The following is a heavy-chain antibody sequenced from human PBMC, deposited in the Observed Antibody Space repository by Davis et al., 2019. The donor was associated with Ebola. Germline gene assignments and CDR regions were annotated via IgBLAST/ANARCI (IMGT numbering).Heavy chain of an antibody. CDR1: GFTFSSFP. J-gene: IGHJ6*04. CDR2: ISDSGDST. CDR3: ARGDIVATPPYYYGMDV. Sequence: GESLKISCAASGFTFSSFPMSWVRQAPGKGLEWVSAISDSGDSTYYADSVKGRFAISRDNSKNTLYLQMNSLRAEDTAVYYCARGDIVATPPYYYGMDVWGKGTTVTVSS. V-gene: IGHV3-23*01. D-gene: IGHD5-12*01.